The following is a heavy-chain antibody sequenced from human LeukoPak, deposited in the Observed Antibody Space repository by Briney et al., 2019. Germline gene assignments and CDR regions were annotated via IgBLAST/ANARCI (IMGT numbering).Heavy chain of an antibody. D-gene: IGHD5-24*01. J-gene: IGHJ4*02. CDR2: IYYSGST. V-gene: IGHV4-59*08. CDR1: GGSISSYY. CDR3: ARGAGAGYNLQPFDY. Sequence: SETLSLTCTVSGGSISSYYWSWIRQPPGKGLEWIGYIYYSGSTNYNPSLKSRVSISVDTSKNQFSLKLSSVTAADTAVYYCARGAGAGYNLQPFDYWGQGTLVTVSS.